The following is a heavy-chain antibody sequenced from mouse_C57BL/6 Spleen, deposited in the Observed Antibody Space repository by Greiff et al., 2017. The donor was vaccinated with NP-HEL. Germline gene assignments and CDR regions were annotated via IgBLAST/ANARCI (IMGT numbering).Heavy chain of an antibody. CDR1: GFNIKDDY. V-gene: IGHV14-4*01. CDR3: TTPIVTTSYYFDY. D-gene: IGHD2-5*01. CDR2: IDPENGDT. Sequence: EVHLVESGAELVRPGASVKLSCTASGFNIKDDYMHWVKQRPEQGLEWIGWIDPENGDTEYASKFQGKATITADTSSNTAYLQLSSLTSEDTAVYYCTTPIVTTSYYFDYWGQGTTLTVSS. J-gene: IGHJ2*01.